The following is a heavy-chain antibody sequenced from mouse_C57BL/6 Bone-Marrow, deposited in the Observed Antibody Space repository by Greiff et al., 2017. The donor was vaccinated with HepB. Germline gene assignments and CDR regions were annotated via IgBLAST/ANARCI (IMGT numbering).Heavy chain of an antibody. Sequence: EVKLVESGGGLVQPKGSLKLSCAASGFTFNTYAMHRVRQAPGKGLEWVARIRSKSSNYATYYADSVKDRFTISRDDSQSMLYLQMNNLKTEDTAMYYCMRDGDYDYDEGPLGYWGQGTSVTVSS. V-gene: IGHV10-3*01. D-gene: IGHD2-4*01. CDR3: MRDGDYDYDEGPLGY. CDR2: IRSKSSNYAT. J-gene: IGHJ4*01. CDR1: GFTFNTYA.